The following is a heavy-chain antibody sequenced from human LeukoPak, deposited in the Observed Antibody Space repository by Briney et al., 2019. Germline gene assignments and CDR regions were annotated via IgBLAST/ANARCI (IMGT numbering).Heavy chain of an antibody. CDR3: AKADSYGGNSQLFDF. CDR1: GFTFSSYA. J-gene: IGHJ4*02. CDR2: ISGSGGST. V-gene: IGHV3-23*01. D-gene: IGHD4-23*01. Sequence: GGSLRLSCAASGFTFSSYAMSWVRQAPGKGLEWVSAISGSGGSTYYADSVKGRFTIPRDNSKDTLFLQMNSLRAEDTAVYYCAKADSYGGNSQLFDFWGQGTLVTVSS.